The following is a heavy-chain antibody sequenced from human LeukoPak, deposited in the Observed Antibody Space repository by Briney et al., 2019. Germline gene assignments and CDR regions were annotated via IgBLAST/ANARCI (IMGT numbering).Heavy chain of an antibody. D-gene: IGHD3-22*01. CDR1: GYSFTDNY. CDR2: INANDGGT. V-gene: IGHV1-2*02. J-gene: IGHJ4*02. Sequence: ASVKVSCKASGYSFTDNYIHWVRQAPGQGLEWMGSINANDGGTNYAHKFHDRVAMTRDTAIRTAYMELSILTSDDSAVYFCARDQRQQNYYASIGYMDYWGQGALVTVSS. CDR3: ARDQRQQNYYASIGYMDY.